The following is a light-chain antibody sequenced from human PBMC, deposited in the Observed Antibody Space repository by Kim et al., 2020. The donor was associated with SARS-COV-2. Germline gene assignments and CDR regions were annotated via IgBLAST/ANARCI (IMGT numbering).Light chain of an antibody. CDR3: QQRSNWPRSFT. V-gene: IGKV3-11*01. J-gene: IGKJ5*01. CDR2: DAS. CDR1: QSVSRY. Sequence: EIVLTQSPATLSLSPGERATLSCRASQSVSRYLAWYQQKPGQAPRLLIYDASNRATGIPARFSGSGSGTDFTLTISSLEPEDFAVYYCQQRSNWPRSFTFGQGTRLEIK.